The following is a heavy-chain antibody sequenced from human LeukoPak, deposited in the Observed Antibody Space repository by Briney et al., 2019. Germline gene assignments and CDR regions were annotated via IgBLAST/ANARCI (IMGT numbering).Heavy chain of an antibody. CDR1: GGSISSYY. V-gene: IGHV4-39*02. CDR3: ARDYNYGGPYFDY. Sequence: SETLSLTCTVSGGSISSYYWSWIRQPPGKGLEWIGSIYYSGSTYYNPSLKSRVTISVDTSKNQFSLKLSSVTAADTAVYYCARDYNYGGPYFDYWGQGTLVTVSS. J-gene: IGHJ4*02. CDR2: IYYSGST. D-gene: IGHD4-23*01.